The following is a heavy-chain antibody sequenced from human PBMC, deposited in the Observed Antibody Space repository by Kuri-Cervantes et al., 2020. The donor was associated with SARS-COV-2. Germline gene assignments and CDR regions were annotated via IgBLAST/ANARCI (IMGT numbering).Heavy chain of an antibody. V-gene: IGHV4-39*01. CDR2: IYYSGST. CDR3: ASESSVQRLFDY. CDR1: GGSVSDSSYY. Sequence: SETLSLTCTVSGGSVSDSSYYWGWIRQPPGKGLEWIGSIYYSGSTYHNPSLESRVTISVDTSKNQFSLKLSSVTAADTAVYYCASESSVQRLFDYWGQGTPVTVSS. D-gene: IGHD6-25*01. J-gene: IGHJ4*02.